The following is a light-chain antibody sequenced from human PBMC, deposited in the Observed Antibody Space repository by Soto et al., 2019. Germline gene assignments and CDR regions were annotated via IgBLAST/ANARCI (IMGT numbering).Light chain of an antibody. CDR2: RAS. CDR1: QSVSSN. Sequence: DILMTQSPATLSLSPGGRATLSCRASQSVSSNLAWYQQKPGQAPRLLIQRASTRATGIPARFSGSGSGTEFTLTISSLQSEDFAVYYCQQSNDWWTFGQGTKVDI. V-gene: IGKV3-15*01. CDR3: QQSNDWWT. J-gene: IGKJ1*01.